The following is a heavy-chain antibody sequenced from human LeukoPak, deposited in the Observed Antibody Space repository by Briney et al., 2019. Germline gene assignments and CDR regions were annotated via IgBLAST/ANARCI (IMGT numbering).Heavy chain of an antibody. CDR2: IKQDGSEK. V-gene: IGHV3-7*01. D-gene: IGHD3-3*01. CDR1: GFTFSNYW. CDR3: ARDPTIFGVVIVPDY. Sequence: PGGSLRLSCAASGFTFSNYWMSWVRQAPGKGLEWVANIKQDGSEKYYVDSVKGRFTISRGNAKNSLYLQMNSLRAEDTAVYYCARDPTIFGVVIVPDYWGQGTLVTVSS. J-gene: IGHJ4*02.